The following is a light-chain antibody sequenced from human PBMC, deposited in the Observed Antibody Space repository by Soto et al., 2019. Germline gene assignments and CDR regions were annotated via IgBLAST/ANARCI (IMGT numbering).Light chain of an antibody. CDR1: QSVSSSY. J-gene: IGKJ2*01. V-gene: IGKV3-20*01. CDR3: QQYNHWPT. CDR2: GAS. Sequence: EIVLTQSPGTLSLSPGERATLSCRASQSVSSSYLAWYQQKPGQAPRLLIYGASSRATGIPDSFSGSGSGTDFTLTISSLQSEDFALYYCQQYNHWPTFGQGTKLDIK.